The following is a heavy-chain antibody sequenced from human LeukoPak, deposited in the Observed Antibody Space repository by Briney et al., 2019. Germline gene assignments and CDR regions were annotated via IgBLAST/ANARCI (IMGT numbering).Heavy chain of an antibody. V-gene: IGHV4-30-2*05. D-gene: IGHD3-3*01. J-gene: IGHJ6*03. CDR3: ARAPPPPGFLEWLSVYYYMDV. CDR2: IYHSGST. CDR1: GGSISSGGYY. Sequence: SETLSLTCTVSGGSISSGGYYWSWIRQPPGKGLEWIGYIYHSGSTYYNPSLKSRVTISVDTSKNQFSLKLSSVTAADTAVYYCARAPPPPGFLEWLSVYYYMDVWGKGTTVTVSS.